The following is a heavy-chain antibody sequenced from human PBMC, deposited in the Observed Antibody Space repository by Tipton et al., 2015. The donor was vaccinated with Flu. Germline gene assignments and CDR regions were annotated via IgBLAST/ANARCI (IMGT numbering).Heavy chain of an antibody. J-gene: IGHJ4*02. D-gene: IGHD4-23*01. CDR1: GFRFSSAW. V-gene: IGHV3-15*01. Sequence: SLRLSCAASGFRFSSAWMSWVRQAPGKGLEWVGRSKTGTTDYAEPVNGRFIISRDDSKDTLYLQMDSLKAEDTAVYYCTTVTLVTTHDFWGQGSLVTVSS. CDR3: TTVTLVTTHDF. CDR2: SKTGTT.